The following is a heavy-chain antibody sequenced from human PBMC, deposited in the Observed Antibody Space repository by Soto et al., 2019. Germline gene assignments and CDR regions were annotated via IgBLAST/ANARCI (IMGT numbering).Heavy chain of an antibody. V-gene: IGHV1-18*01. J-gene: IGHJ4*02. CDR3: ARGWGKYFDVNDF. D-gene: IGHD7-27*01. Sequence: IQLVQSAGEVKRPGASVKVSCKASGYTFNTFGITWVRQAPGQGLEWMGCVSGYSDKRDYSRKLQDRITLTADPSTTTSYMELRSLTSDDTAVYYCARGWGKYFDVNDFWGQGTLVTVSS. CDR2: VSGYSDKR. CDR1: GYTFNTFG.